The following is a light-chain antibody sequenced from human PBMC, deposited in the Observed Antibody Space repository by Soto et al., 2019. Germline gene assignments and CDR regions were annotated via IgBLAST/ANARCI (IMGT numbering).Light chain of an antibody. Sequence: QSALTQPRSVSGSPGQSVTISCTGTSSDVGGYDSVSWYQQHPGKAPKLMIYDVSKRPSGVPDRFSGSKSGSTASLTISGLQAEDEADYYCCSYAGSSLYVFGAGTKVTVL. CDR1: SSDVGGYDS. CDR2: DVS. J-gene: IGLJ1*01. CDR3: CSYAGSSLYV. V-gene: IGLV2-11*01.